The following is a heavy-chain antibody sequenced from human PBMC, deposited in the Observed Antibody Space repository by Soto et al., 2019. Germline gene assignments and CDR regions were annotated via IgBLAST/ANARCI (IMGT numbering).Heavy chain of an antibody. D-gene: IGHD2-2*01. CDR3: ARVQRIKYCSSTSCYGGFDY. CDR2: IIPIFGTA. CDR1: GGTFSSYA. Sequence: EASVKVSCKASGGTFSSYAISWVRQAPGQGLEWMGGIIPIFGTANYAQKFQGRVTITADKSTSTAYMELSSLRSEDTAVYYCARVQRIKYCSSTSCYGGFDYWGQGTLVTVSS. J-gene: IGHJ4*02. V-gene: IGHV1-69*06.